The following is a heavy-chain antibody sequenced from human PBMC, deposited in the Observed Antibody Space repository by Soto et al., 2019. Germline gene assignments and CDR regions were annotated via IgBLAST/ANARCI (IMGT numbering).Heavy chain of an antibody. V-gene: IGHV1-69*01. CDR1: GGIFSNFA. J-gene: IGHJ4*02. CDR2: IIPTLGTP. CDR3: ARVGLGAYDY. D-gene: IGHD6-19*01. Sequence: QVQLVQSVAEVKKPGSSVKVSCKASGGIFSNFAFNWMRQAPGQGLEWMGGIIPTLGTPHYAQKFLGRVTITADESTRKVYMEMSSLTVEDTAVYYCARVGLGAYDYWGQGTLVIVSS.